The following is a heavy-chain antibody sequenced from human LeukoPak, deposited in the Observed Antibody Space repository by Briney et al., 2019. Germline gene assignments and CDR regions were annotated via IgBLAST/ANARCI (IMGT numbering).Heavy chain of an antibody. V-gene: IGHV1-46*01. D-gene: IGHD1-26*01. CDR2: INPSGGST. Sequence: ASVKVSCKASGYTFTSYGISWVRQAPGQGLEWMGIINPSGGSTSYAQKFQGRVTMTRDMSTSTVYMELSSLRSEDTAVYYCARWREPFINYFDYWGQGTLVTVSS. J-gene: IGHJ4*02. CDR3: ARWREPFINYFDY. CDR1: GYTFTSYG.